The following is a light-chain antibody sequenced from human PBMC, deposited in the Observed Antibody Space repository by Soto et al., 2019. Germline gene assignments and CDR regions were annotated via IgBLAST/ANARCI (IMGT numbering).Light chain of an antibody. CDR1: SSDIGSDNL. CDR3: CSYAGSSTLVV. Sequence: QSVLTQPASVSGSPGQSITISCTGTSSDIGSDNLVSWYQQHPGKAPKVMIYEGSKRPSGVSNRFSGSKSGNTASLTISGLQAEDEADYYCCSYAGSSTLVVFGGGTKLTVL. V-gene: IGLV2-23*03. J-gene: IGLJ2*01. CDR2: EGS.